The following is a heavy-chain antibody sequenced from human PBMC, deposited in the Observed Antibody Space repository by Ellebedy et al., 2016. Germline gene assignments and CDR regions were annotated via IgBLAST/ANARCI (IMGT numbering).Heavy chain of an antibody. CDR2: ISTDGSST. Sequence: GESLKISCAASGFTFSIHWMHWVRQAPGKGLVWVSRISTDGSSTNYADSVKGRFTISRDNAKNTLYLQMNSLRAEDTAVYYCARGSITVFGGVDVWGKGTTVTVSS. D-gene: IGHD3-3*01. CDR3: ARGSITVFGGVDV. V-gene: IGHV3-74*01. J-gene: IGHJ6*04. CDR1: GFTFSIHW.